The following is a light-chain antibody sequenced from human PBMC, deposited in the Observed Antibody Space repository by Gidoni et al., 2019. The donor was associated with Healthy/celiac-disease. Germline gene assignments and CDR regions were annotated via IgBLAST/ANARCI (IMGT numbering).Light chain of an antibody. CDR3: AAWDDSLKGV. CDR1: SSNIGSNT. V-gene: IGLV1-44*01. CDR2: SNN. Sequence: QSVLTQPPSASGTPGQRVTISCSGSSSNIGSNTVNWYQQLTGTAPKLLIYSNNQRPSGVPDRFSGSKSGTSASLAISGRQSEDEADYYCAAWDDSLKGVFGGGTKLTVL. J-gene: IGLJ2*01.